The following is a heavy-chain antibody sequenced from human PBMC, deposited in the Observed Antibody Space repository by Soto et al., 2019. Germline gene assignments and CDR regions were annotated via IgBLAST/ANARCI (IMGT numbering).Heavy chain of an antibody. J-gene: IGHJ4*02. CDR2: INHSGST. Sequence: SETLSLTCAVYGGSFSGYYWSWIRQPPGKGLEWIGEINHSGSTNYNPSLKSRVTISRDNAKNSLYLQMNSLRAEDTAVYYCARGGVQLWPEHFDYWGQGTLVTVSS. V-gene: IGHV4-34*01. CDR3: ARGGVQLWPEHFDY. D-gene: IGHD5-18*01. CDR1: GGSFSGYY.